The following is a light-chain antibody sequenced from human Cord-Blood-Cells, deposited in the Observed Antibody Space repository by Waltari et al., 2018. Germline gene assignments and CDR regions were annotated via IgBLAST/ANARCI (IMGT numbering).Light chain of an antibody. V-gene: IGKV1-39*01. CDR2: AAS. J-gene: IGKJ1*01. CDR1: QSISSY. Sequence: IQMTQSPSSLSASLGDRVTITCRASQSISSYLNWYQQKPGKAPKLLIYAASSLQSGVPSRCSGSGSGTDFTLTNSNLQPEDFATYYCQQSYGTPRTFGQGNKVGIE. CDR3: QQSYGTPRT.